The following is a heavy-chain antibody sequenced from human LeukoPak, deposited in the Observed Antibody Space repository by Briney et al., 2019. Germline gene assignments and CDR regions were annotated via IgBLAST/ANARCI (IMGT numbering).Heavy chain of an antibody. CDR1: GGSIISGGSF. Sequence: SETLSLTCTVSGGSIISGGSFWGWIRQPPGRGLEWIGSIYYSGITYYSPSLRSRVTISVDTSKNQFSLRLNSVTAADTAVYFCSRRDCSQTSCYYWYFDLWGRGTLLTVSS. J-gene: IGHJ2*01. CDR2: IYYSGIT. V-gene: IGHV4-39*07. D-gene: IGHD2-2*01. CDR3: SRRDCSQTSCYYWYFDL.